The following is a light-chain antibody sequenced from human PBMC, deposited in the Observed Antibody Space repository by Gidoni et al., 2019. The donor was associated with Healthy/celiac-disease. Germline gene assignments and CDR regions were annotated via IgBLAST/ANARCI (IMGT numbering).Light chain of an antibody. V-gene: IGKV1-5*03. CDR2: KAS. Sequence: DIQMTQSPSTLSASVGDRVTITGRASQSISSWLAWYQQKPGKAPKLLIYKASSLEIGVPSRFSGSGSGTEFTLTISSLQPDDFATYYCQQYNSYSRTFGQGTKVEIK. CDR3: QQYNSYSRT. CDR1: QSISSW. J-gene: IGKJ1*01.